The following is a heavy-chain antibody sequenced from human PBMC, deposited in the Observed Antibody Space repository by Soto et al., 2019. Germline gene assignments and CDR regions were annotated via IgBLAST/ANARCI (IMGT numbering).Heavy chain of an antibody. CDR1: GGSISSSSYY. Sequence: QLQLQESGPGLVKPSETLSLTCTVSGGSISSSSYYWGWIRQPPGKGLEWIGSIYYSGSTYYNPSLKIRVTISVDTSKTQFPLKLSSVTAADTAVYYCARHLRGGYSSGWYSGLRAFDIWGQGTMVTVSS. CDR3: ARHLRGGYSSGWYSGLRAFDI. CDR2: IYYSGST. D-gene: IGHD6-19*01. V-gene: IGHV4-39*01. J-gene: IGHJ3*02.